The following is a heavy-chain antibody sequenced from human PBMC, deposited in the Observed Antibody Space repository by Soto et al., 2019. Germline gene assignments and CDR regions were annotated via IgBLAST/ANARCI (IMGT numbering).Heavy chain of an antibody. CDR2: IIPIFGTA. CDR3: AREIFGVIISGGRDAFDI. CDR1: GGTFSTYA. V-gene: IGHV1-69*01. J-gene: IGHJ3*02. Sequence: QVQLVQSGAEVKKPGYSVKVSCKASGGTFSTYAISWVRQAPGQGLEWMGGIIPIFGTAKYAQKCQGRVTMTSDESTSTDYMELSSLRSEDTSVYYWAREIFGVIISGGRDAFDIWGQGTMVTVSS. D-gene: IGHD3-3*01.